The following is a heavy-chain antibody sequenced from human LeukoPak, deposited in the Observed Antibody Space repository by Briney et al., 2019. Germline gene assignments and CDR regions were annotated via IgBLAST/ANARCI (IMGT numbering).Heavy chain of an antibody. V-gene: IGHV3-23*01. CDR1: GFIFSNYA. D-gene: IGHD7-27*01. CDR2: IYSDGTS. J-gene: IGHJ4*02. Sequence: GGSLRLSCAASGFIFSNYAMSWVRQAPGKGLEWVSVIYSDGTSYYADSVKARFSISRDNSKNSLYLQMNSLRVEDTAMYYCTKTGGPWDWGQGTLVTVSS. CDR3: TKTGGPWD.